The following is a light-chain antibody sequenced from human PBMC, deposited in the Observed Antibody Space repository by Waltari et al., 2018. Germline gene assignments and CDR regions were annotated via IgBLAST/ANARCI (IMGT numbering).Light chain of an antibody. V-gene: IGKV3-15*01. J-gene: IGKJ5*01. CDR3: QQYNRWPPIT. Sequence: EIVMTQSPATLSVSPGETATLSCRASQSVSSNVAWYQKKPGQAPRLLIYDASTRATSIPARFRGSGSGTEFTLTISSLQSEECAVYYCQQYNRWPPITFGQGTRLEMK. CDR1: QSVSSN. CDR2: DAS.